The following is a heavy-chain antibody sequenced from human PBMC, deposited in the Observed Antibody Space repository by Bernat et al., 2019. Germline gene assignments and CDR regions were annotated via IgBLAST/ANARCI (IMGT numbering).Heavy chain of an antibody. CDR1: GFTFSNAW. V-gene: IGHV3-15*07. J-gene: IGHJ4*02. Sequence: EVQLVESGGGLVKPGGSLRLSCAASGFTFSNAWMNWVRQAPGKGLEWVGRIKSKTDGGTTDYAAPVKGRFTISRDDSKNTLYLQMNSLKTEDTAVYYCTTDLRKESSWYIDYWGQGTLVTVSS. D-gene: IGHD6-13*01. CDR2: IKSKTDGGTT. CDR3: TTDLRKESSWYIDY.